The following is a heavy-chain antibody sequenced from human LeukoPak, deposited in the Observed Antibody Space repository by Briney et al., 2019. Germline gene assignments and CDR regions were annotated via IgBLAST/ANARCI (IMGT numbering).Heavy chain of an antibody. D-gene: IGHD6-13*01. J-gene: IGHJ6*03. CDR1: GYSFTSYW. CDR2: IYPGDSDT. Sequence: GESLKISCKGSGYSFTSYWIGWVRQMPGKGLEWMGIIYPGDSDTRYSPSFQGQVTISADKSISTAYLQWSSLKASDTAMYYCARRSGQQLVNPYYCYYYMDVWGKGTTVTVSS. V-gene: IGHV5-51*01. CDR3: ARRSGQQLVNPYYCYYYMDV.